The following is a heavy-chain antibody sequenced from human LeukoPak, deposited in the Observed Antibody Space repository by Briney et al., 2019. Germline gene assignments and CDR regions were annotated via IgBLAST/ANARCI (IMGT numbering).Heavy chain of an antibody. J-gene: IGHJ5*02. Sequence: SETLSLTCTVSGGSISSYYWSWIRQPPGKGLEWIGYIYYSGSTNYNPSLKSRVTISVDTSKNQFSLKLSSVTAADTAVYYCARVMADYDFWSGYLNWFDPWGQGTLVTVSS. V-gene: IGHV4-59*01. CDR2: IYYSGST. CDR1: GGSISSYY. CDR3: ARVMADYDFWSGYLNWFDP. D-gene: IGHD3-3*01.